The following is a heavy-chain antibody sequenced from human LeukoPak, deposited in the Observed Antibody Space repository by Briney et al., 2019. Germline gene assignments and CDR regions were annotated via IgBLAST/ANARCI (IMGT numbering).Heavy chain of an antibody. CDR1: GFTFSNAW. CDR2: ISFDGTKE. Sequence: GGSLRLSCAASGFTFSNAWMSWVRQAPGKGLEWVAVISFDGTKEYFADSVKGRFTISRDNSKNTVYLQMNSLRAEDTAVYYCARDPRNYYSYMDVWGRGTTVTVSS. CDR3: ARDPRNYYSYMDV. V-gene: IGHV3-30-3*01. J-gene: IGHJ6*03.